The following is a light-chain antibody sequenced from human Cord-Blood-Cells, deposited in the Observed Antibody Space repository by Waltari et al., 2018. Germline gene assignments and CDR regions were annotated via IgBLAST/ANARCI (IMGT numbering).Light chain of an antibody. V-gene: IGKV1-39*01. J-gene: IGKJ3*01. CDR2: AAS. Sequence: DIQMTHSPSSPSASVGDSVTITCRASPSISSDLNWYQQKPGKAPKLVIYAASSLQSGVPSRFSGSGSGTDFTLTISSLQPEDVATYYCQQSYSTPGTFGPGTKVDI. CDR1: PSISSD. CDR3: QQSYSTPGT.